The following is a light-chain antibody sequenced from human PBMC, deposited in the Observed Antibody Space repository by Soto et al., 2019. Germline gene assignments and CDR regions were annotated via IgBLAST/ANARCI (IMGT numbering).Light chain of an antibody. V-gene: IGLV3-25*02. CDR1: ALPKEY. J-gene: IGLJ3*02. CDR3: QSSDSTDIYWV. Sequence: SYELTQPPSVSVSPGQTAKITCSGDALPKEYAYWYRQKPRQAPVLLIYKDTERPSGIPERFSGSSSGTTVTLTISGVQAEDEGDYYCQSSDSTDIYWVFGGGTKLTVL. CDR2: KDT.